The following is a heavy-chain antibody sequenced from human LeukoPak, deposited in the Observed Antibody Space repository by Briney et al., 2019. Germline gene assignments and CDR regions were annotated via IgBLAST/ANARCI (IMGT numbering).Heavy chain of an antibody. V-gene: IGHV4-39*01. CDR2: IYYSGST. Sequence: PSETLSLTCTVPGGSISSRSYYWGWLRQPPGKGLEWIGSIYYSGSTYYNPSLKSRVTISVDTSKNQFSLKLSSVTAADTAVYYCARLRARGMITFGGGYRDAFDIWGQGTMVTVSS. CDR1: GGSISSRSYY. CDR3: ARLRARGMITFGGGYRDAFDI. J-gene: IGHJ3*02. D-gene: IGHD3-16*01.